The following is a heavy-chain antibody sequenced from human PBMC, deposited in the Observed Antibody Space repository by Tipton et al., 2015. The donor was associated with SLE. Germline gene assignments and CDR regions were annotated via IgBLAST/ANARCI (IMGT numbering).Heavy chain of an antibody. D-gene: IGHD3-3*01. V-gene: IGHV3-30*14. CDR2: ISYDGSNK. CDR1: GFTFSSYA. CDR3: ARDDRSGYYRFDP. J-gene: IGHJ5*02. Sequence: SLRLSCAASGFTFSSYAMHWVRQAPGKGLEWVAVISYDGSNKYYADSVKGRFTISRDNSKNTLYLQMNSLRAEDTAVYYCARDDRSGYYRFDPWGQGTLVTVSS.